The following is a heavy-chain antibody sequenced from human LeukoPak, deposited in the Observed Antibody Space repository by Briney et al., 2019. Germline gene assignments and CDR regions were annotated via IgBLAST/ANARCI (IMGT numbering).Heavy chain of an antibody. V-gene: IGHV4-4*07. J-gene: IGHJ3*02. D-gene: IGHD3-22*01. Sequence: SETLSLTCTVSGGSISSYYWSWIRQPAGKGLEWIGRIYTSGSTYYNPSLKSRVTISVDTSKNQFSLKLSSVTAADTAVYYCARVRENSSGYYYVGGAFDIWGQGTMVTVSS. CDR2: IYTSGST. CDR3: ARVRENSSGYYYVGGAFDI. CDR1: GGSISSYY.